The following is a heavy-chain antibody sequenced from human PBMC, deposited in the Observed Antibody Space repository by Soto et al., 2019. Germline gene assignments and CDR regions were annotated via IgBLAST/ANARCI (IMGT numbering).Heavy chain of an antibody. J-gene: IGHJ6*02. CDR1: GYTFSDWY. Sequence: ASVKVSCKASGYTFSDWYIHWVRQAPGQGLEWVGWINAGNGNTKYSQKFQGRVTITRDTSASTAYMELSSLRSEDTAVYYCASSYSNYALIDYYYGMDVWGQGTTVTVSS. CDR3: ASSYSNYALIDYYYGMDV. V-gene: IGHV1-3*01. D-gene: IGHD4-4*01. CDR2: INAGNGNT.